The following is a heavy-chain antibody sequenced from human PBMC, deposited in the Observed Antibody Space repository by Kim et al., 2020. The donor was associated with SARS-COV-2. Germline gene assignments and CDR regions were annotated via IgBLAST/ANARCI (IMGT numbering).Heavy chain of an antibody. V-gene: IGHV5-10-1*01. CDR2: YT. CDR3: ARTLVTTADY. D-gene: IGHD4-4*01. J-gene: IGHJ4*02. Sequence: YTNYSPSFQGHVTISADKSISTAYLQWSSLKASDTAMYYCARTLVTTADYWGQGTLVTVSS.